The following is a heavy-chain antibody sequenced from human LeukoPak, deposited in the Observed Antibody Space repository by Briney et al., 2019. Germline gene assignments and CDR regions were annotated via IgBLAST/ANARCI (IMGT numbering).Heavy chain of an antibody. Sequence: GGSLRLSWAAWYRSVSICYISWVRQAPGKGLEWVSIISGAGTTYYADSVKGRFTISRDNSKNTVYLQVNSLRDEDTAVYYCARDLGAANTYYFDYWGQGTMVTVSS. CDR3: ARDLGAANTYYFDY. V-gene: IGHV3-66*01. CDR2: ISGAGTT. J-gene: IGHJ4*02. D-gene: IGHD1-26*01. CDR1: YRSVSICY.